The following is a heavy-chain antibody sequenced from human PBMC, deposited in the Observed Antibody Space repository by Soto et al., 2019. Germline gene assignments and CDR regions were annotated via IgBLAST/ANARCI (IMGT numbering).Heavy chain of an antibody. Sequence: QVQLVQSGAEVKKPGASVKVSCKASGYTFTRSGISWVRQAPGQGLEWMGWISTYNGDTNYAQTFQGRVTMTTDTSTSTVYMELRGLRSDDTAVYYCAREGVAPYYYYGMDVWGQGTPVTVSS. J-gene: IGHJ6*02. V-gene: IGHV1-18*01. D-gene: IGHD5-12*01. CDR1: GYTFTRSG. CDR3: AREGVAPYYYYGMDV. CDR2: ISTYNGDT.